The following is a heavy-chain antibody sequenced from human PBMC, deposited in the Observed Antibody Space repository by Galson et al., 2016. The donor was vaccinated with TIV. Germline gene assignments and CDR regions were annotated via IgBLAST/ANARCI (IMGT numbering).Heavy chain of an antibody. J-gene: IGHJ4*02. CDR2: ISSSSEYT. CDR1: GFIFKSYS. CDR3: VRYSSGRDYFEY. V-gene: IGHV3-21*01. Sequence: SLRLSCAASGFIFKSYSMNWVRQAPGKGLEWVSSISSSSEYTYYVDSVKGRFTISRDNAKNSLFLRMDSLRVEDTAVYYCVRYSSGRDYFEYWGQGTLVTVSS. D-gene: IGHD6-19*01.